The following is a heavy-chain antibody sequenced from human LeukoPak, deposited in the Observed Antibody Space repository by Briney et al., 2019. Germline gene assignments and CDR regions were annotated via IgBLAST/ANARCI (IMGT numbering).Heavy chain of an antibody. CDR1: GFTFSSYW. Sequence: GGSPRLSCAASGFTFSSYWMHWVRQAPGKGLVWVSRINSDGSSTSYADSVKGRFTISRDNAKNTLYLHMNSLRAEDTAVYYCARGTGYAVFDIWGQGTMVTVSS. CDR2: INSDGSST. J-gene: IGHJ3*02. D-gene: IGHD5-12*01. V-gene: IGHV3-74*01. CDR3: ARGTGYAVFDI.